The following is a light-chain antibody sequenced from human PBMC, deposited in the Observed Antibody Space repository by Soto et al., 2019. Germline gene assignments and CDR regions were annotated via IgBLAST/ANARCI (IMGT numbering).Light chain of an antibody. Sequence: QSALTQPPSVSGSPGQSVTISCTGTSSDVGNYNYVSWYQQHPGKAPKLIIYEVTKRPSGVPDRFSASKSGNTASLTVSGLQAEDEADYFCSSYADSKSLLFGGGTKLTVL. CDR2: EVT. V-gene: IGLV2-8*01. CDR3: SSYADSKSLL. J-gene: IGLJ2*01. CDR1: SSDVGNYNY.